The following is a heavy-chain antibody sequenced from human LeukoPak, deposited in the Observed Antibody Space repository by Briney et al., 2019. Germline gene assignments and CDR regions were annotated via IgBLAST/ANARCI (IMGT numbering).Heavy chain of an antibody. D-gene: IGHD6-19*01. V-gene: IGHV3-23*01. CDR1: GFTFSSYA. J-gene: IGHJ4*02. CDR2: ICGSGGST. CDR3: ARRSGVAVAGAFDY. Sequence: PGGSLRLSCAASGFTFSSYAMRWVRQAPGKGLEWVSGICGSGGSTYYADSVKGRFTISRDNSKNTLYLQMNSLRAEDTAVYFCARRSGVAVAGAFDYWGQGTLVTVSS.